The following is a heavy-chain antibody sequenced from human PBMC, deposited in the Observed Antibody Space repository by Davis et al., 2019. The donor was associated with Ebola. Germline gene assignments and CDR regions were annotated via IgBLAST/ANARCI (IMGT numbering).Heavy chain of an antibody. Sequence: GESLKISCAASGFTFSNYYMSWLRQAPGKGLEWVSSISSSSSYIYYADSVKGRFTISRDNAKNSLYLQMNSLRAEDTAVYYCARARIVVVPAATNLYYYYGMDVWGQGTTVTVSS. CDR1: GFTFSNYY. J-gene: IGHJ6*02. D-gene: IGHD2-2*01. CDR2: ISSSSSYI. V-gene: IGHV3-21*01. CDR3: ARARIVVVPAATNLYYYYGMDV.